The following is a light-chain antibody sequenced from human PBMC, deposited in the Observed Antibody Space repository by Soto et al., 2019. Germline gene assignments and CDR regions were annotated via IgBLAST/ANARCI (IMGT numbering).Light chain of an antibody. Sequence: QSALTQPASVSGSPGQSITISCTGTSSDVGGYNYVSWYQQHPGKAPKLMIYDVSNRPSGVSNRFSGSKSGNTASLTISGVQAEDEADYYCCSYTSSSKNVVFGGGTKLTVL. V-gene: IGLV2-14*01. CDR1: SSDVGGYNY. CDR2: DVS. CDR3: CSYTSSSKNVV. J-gene: IGLJ2*01.